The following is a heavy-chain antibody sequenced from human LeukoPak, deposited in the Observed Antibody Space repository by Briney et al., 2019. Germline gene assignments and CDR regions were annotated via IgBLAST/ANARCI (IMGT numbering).Heavy chain of an antibody. Sequence: GESLKISCKGSGYSFAIYWIGWVRQMPGRGLEWMGIIYPGDSDTRYSPSFQGQVTISADKSISTAYLQWSSLKASDTAMYYCARATYCGGDCQHPYFQHWGQGTLVTVSS. CDR1: GYSFAIYW. CDR2: IYPGDSDT. D-gene: IGHD2-21*02. V-gene: IGHV5-51*01. J-gene: IGHJ1*01. CDR3: ARATYCGGDCQHPYFQH.